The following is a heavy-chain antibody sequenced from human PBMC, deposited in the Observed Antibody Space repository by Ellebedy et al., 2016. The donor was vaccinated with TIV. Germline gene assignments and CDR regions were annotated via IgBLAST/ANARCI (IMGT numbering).Heavy chain of an antibody. J-gene: IGHJ4*02. V-gene: IGHV4-61*01. CDR3: ARGGGYCSGGSCYWYFDY. Sequence: SETLSLTCTVSGYSISSGYYWSWIRQPPGKGLEWIGYIYYSGSINYNPSLKSRVTISVDTSKNQFSLKLSSVTAEDTAVYYCARGGGYCSGGSCYWYFDYWGQGTLVTVSS. CDR1: GYSISSGYY. CDR2: IYYSGSI. D-gene: IGHD2-15*01.